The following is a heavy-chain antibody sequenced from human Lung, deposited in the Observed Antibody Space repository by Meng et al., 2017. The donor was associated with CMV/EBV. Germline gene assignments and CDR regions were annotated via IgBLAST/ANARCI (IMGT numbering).Heavy chain of an antibody. V-gene: IGHV3-49*04. D-gene: IGHD3-10*01. CDR1: GFTFADYA. J-gene: IGHJ6*02. Sequence: SCTTSGFTFADYAVHWVRQAPGKGLEWVGFIRTKGYGATTDYAASVKGRFTISRDDSKSVAYLQMNSLKTEDTAVYYCARVPESRYYGSGSYNGMDVWXQGTTVTVSS. CDR3: ARVPESRYYGSGSYNGMDV. CDR2: IRTKGYGATT.